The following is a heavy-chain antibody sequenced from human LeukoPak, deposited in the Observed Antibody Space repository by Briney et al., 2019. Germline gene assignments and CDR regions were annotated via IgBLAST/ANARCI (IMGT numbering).Heavy chain of an antibody. CDR1: GFTFSSYA. Sequence: GGSLRLSCAASGFTFSSYAMSWVRQAPGKGLEWVSAISGSGGSTYYADSVEGRFTTSRDNSKNTLYLQMNSLRAEDTAVYYCARGGIYNWFDPWGQGTLVTVSS. J-gene: IGHJ5*02. D-gene: IGHD3-16*01. CDR2: ISGSGGST. V-gene: IGHV3-23*01. CDR3: ARGGIYNWFDP.